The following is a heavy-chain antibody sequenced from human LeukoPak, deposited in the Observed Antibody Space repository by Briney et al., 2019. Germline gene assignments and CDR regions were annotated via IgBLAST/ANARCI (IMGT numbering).Heavy chain of an antibody. V-gene: IGHV3-30-3*01. J-gene: IGHJ4*02. CDR1: GFTFSSYA. D-gene: IGHD3-22*01. Sequence: PGGSPRLSCAASGFTFSSYAMHWVRQAPGKGLEWVAVISYDGSNKYYADSVKGRSTISRDNSKNTLYLQMNSLRAEDTAVYYCARAYYDSSGYYEAAHYFDYWGQGTLVTVSS. CDR2: ISYDGSNK. CDR3: ARAYYDSSGYYEAAHYFDY.